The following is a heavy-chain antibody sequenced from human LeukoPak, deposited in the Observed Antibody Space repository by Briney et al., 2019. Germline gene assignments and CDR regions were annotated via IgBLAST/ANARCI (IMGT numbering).Heavy chain of an antibody. J-gene: IGHJ3*02. V-gene: IGHV4-34*01. CDR1: GGSISSYY. CDR2: INHSGST. D-gene: IGHD2-2*01. Sequence: SETLSLTCTVSGGSISSYYWSWIRQPPGKGLEWIGEINHSGSTNYNPSLKSRVTISVDTSKNQFSLRLSSVTAADTAVYYCAGGRRVVPAAIRGAFDIWGQGTMVTVSS. CDR3: AGGRRVVPAAIRGAFDI.